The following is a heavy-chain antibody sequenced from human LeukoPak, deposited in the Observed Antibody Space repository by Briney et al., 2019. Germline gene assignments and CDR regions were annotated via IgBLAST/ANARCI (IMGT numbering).Heavy chain of an antibody. CDR2: IYYSGST. Sequence: PSETLSLTCTVSGGSISTSYYWGWIRQPPGKGLEWIGTIYYSGSTYYNPSLKSRVTISVDTSKNQFSLKLSSVTAADTAVYFCARGFRGDNFDYWGQGTLVTVSS. V-gene: IGHV4-39*07. J-gene: IGHJ4*02. CDR3: ARGFRGDNFDY. CDR1: GGSISTSYY. D-gene: IGHD7-27*01.